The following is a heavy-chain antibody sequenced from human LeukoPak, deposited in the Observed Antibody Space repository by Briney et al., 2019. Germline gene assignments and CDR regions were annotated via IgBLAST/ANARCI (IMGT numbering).Heavy chain of an antibody. J-gene: IGHJ4*02. D-gene: IGHD2-2*03. CDR2: ISGSGGST. V-gene: IGHV3-23*01. CDR3: AKGNGYCSSTSCYSDY. CDR1: GFTFSSYA. Sequence: LPGGSLRLSCAASGFTFSSYAMSWVRQAPGKGLEWVSAISGSGGSTYYADSVKGRFTISRDNSKNTLYLQMNSLRAEDTAVYYCAKGNGYCSSTSCYSDYWGQGTLVTVSS.